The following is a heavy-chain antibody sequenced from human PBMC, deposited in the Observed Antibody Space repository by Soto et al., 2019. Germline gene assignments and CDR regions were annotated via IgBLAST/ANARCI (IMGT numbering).Heavy chain of an antibody. J-gene: IGHJ6*02. Sequence: GGSLRLSCAASGFTFSSYAMSWVRQAPGKGLEWVSAISGSGGSTYYADSVKGRFTISRDNSKNTLYLQMNSLRAEDTAVYYCAKSAPRMGSGNYYYYGMDVWGQGTTVTVSS. CDR3: AKSAPRMGSGNYYYYGMDV. V-gene: IGHV3-23*01. D-gene: IGHD3-10*01. CDR1: GFTFSSYA. CDR2: ISGSGGST.